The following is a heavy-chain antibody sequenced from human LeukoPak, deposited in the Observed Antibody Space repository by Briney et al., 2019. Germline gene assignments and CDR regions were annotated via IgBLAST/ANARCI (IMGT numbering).Heavy chain of an antibody. V-gene: IGHV1-2*02. Sequence: ASVKVSCKASGYTFTGYYMHWVRQAPGQGLEWMGWINPNSGGTNYAQKFQGRVTMTRDTSISTAYMELSRLRSDDTAVYYCARGPMIVVVIHWFDPWGQGTLVTVSS. CDR1: GYTFTGYY. CDR2: INPNSGGT. CDR3: ARGPMIVVVIHWFDP. J-gene: IGHJ5*02. D-gene: IGHD3-22*01.